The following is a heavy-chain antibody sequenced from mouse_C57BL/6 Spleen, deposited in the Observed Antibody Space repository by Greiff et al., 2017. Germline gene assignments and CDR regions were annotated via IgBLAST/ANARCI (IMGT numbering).Heavy chain of an antibody. V-gene: IGHV14-4*01. CDR3: TTSYDYYAMDY. CDR1: GFNIKDDY. D-gene: IGHD6-5*01. J-gene: IGHJ4*01. Sequence: EVQLQQSGAELVRPGASVKLSCTASGFNIKDDYMHWVKQRPEQGLEWIGWIDPENGDTEYASKFQGKATITADTSSNTAYLQLSSLTSEDTAVYYCTTSYDYYAMDYWGQGTSVTVSS. CDR2: IDPENGDT.